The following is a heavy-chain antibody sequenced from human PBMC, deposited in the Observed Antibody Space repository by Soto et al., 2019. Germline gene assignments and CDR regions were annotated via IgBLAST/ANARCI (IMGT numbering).Heavy chain of an antibody. V-gene: IGHV4-4*02. CDR2: IYHSGST. J-gene: IGHJ6*03. CDR1: SGSISSSNW. Sequence: PSETLSLTCAVSSGSISSSNWWSWVRQPPGKGLEWIGEIYHSGSTNYNPSLKSRVTISVDKSKNQFSLKLSSVTAADTAVYYCASIMTTVTPAMDVWGKGTTVTVSS. D-gene: IGHD4-17*01. CDR3: ASIMTTVTPAMDV.